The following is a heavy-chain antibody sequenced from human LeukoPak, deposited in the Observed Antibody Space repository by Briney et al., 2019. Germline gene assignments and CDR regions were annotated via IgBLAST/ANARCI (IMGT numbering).Heavy chain of an antibody. D-gene: IGHD6-13*01. CDR1: GGSISSYY. Sequence: PSETLSLTCTVSGGSISSYYWSWIRQPPGKGLEWIGYIYYSGSTNYNPSLKSRVTISVDTSKNQFSLKLSSVTAADTAVYYCAREGLAAAISRGYYYYMDVWGKGTTVTVSS. CDR3: AREGLAAAISRGYYYYMDV. J-gene: IGHJ6*03. V-gene: IGHV4-59*01. CDR2: IYYSGST.